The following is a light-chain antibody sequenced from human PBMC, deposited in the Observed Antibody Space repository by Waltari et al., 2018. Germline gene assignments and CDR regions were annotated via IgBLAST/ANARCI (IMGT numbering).Light chain of an antibody. J-gene: IGKJ2*01. V-gene: IGKV3-20*01. Sequence: KATLAGRASQSLTKRYLAGYQQKPGQPPKLIIYGASSRAAGIPDRFSGSGSGTDCSLTINRLEPDDSAVYYCQQYGSSILYTFGQGTKLEIK. CDR2: GAS. CDR3: QQYGSSILYT. CDR1: QSLTKRY.